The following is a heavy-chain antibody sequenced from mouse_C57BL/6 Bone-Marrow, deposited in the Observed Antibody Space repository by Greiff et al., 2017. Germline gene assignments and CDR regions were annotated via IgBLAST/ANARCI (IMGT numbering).Heavy chain of an antibody. CDR2: IYPGDGDT. Sequence: QVQLKESGPELVKPGASVKISCKASGYAFSSSWMNWVKQRPGKGLEWIGRIYPGDGDTNYNGKFKGKATLTADKSSSTAYMQLSSLTSEDSAVYFCAITTVVFDYWGQGTTLTVSS. CDR1: GYAFSSSW. J-gene: IGHJ2*01. V-gene: IGHV1-82*01. D-gene: IGHD1-1*01. CDR3: AITTVVFDY.